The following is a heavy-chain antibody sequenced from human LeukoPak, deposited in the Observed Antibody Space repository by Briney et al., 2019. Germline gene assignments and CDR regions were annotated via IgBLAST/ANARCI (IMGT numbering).Heavy chain of an antibody. V-gene: IGHV3-48*02. CDR3: ARDYPDFYGSGSYYVDY. D-gene: IGHD3-10*01. CDR1: GFTFSSYG. J-gene: IGHJ4*02. Sequence: GGSLRLSCAASGFTFSSYGMNWVRQAPGKGLEWVSYISSSSSTIYYADSVKGRFTISRDNAKNSLYLQMNSLRDEDTAVYYCARDYPDFYGSGSYYVDYWGQGTLVTVSS. CDR2: ISSSSSTI.